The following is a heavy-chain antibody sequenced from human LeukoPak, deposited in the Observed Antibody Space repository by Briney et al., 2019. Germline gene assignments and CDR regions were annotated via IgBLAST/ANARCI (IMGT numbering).Heavy chain of an antibody. V-gene: IGHV3-23*01. J-gene: IGHJ4*02. CDR3: AKGVGITIFGVVNDY. CDR1: GFTFSNAW. Sequence: PGGSLRLSCAASGFTFSNAWMSWVRQAPGKGLEWVSAISGSGGSTYYADSVKGRFTISRDNSKNTLYLQMNSLRAEDTAVYYCAKGVGITIFGVVNDYWGQGTLVTVSS. D-gene: IGHD3-3*01. CDR2: ISGSGGST.